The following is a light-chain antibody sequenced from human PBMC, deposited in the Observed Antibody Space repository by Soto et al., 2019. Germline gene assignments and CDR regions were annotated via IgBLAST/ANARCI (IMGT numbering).Light chain of an antibody. J-gene: IGKJ5*01. V-gene: IGKV1-39*01. CDR2: AAS. Sequence: DIQMTQSPSSLSASVGDRVTITCRASQSISSYLNWYQQKPGKAPKLLIYAASSLQSGVPSRLSGSGSGTDFSLTISSLQPDDFATYYCQQSYSTLSITFGQGTRLEIK. CDR3: QQSYSTLSIT. CDR1: QSISSY.